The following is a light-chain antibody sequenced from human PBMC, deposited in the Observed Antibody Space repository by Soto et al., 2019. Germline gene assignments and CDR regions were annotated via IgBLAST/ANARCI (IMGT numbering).Light chain of an antibody. V-gene: IGKV3-15*01. CDR1: QSVSSN. J-gene: IGKJ1*01. Sequence: EIVMTQSPATLSVSPGARATLSCRASQSVSSNVAWYQQKPGQAPRLLIFGASTRATGIPARFSGSGSGTEFTLTISSLQPDYFATYYCQQYNSYSFGQGTKVDIK. CDR3: QQYNSYS. CDR2: GAS.